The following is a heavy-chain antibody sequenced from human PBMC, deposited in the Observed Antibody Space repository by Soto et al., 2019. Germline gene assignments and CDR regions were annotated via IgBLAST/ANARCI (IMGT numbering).Heavy chain of an antibody. D-gene: IGHD6-13*01. J-gene: IGHJ4*02. CDR2: IYYTGST. CDR1: GDSINNYY. V-gene: IGHV4-59*01. Sequence: SSETLSLTCTVSGDSINNYYWSWIRQPPGKRLEWIGYIYYTGSTTYNPSLESRVTMSVDTSKNQFSLKLNSVNAADTAVYYCAKYRRTEAEGFTLDYWGRGTLVTVYS. CDR3: AKYRRTEAEGFTLDY.